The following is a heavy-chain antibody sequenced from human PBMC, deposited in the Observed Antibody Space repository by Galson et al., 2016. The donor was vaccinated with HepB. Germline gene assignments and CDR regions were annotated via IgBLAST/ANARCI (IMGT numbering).Heavy chain of an antibody. V-gene: IGHV3-74*01. CDR2: IKSDGSGA. Sequence: SLRLSGAASGFRFSSYWMHWVRQAPWKGLVWISRIKSDGSGATYADSVKGRFAISRDNANNTVYLQMDSLRVEDTGFYYCARGEKGYSEGASWGQGTLVTVSS. CDR3: ARGEKGYSEGAS. D-gene: IGHD3-22*01. CDR1: GFRFSSYW. J-gene: IGHJ5*02.